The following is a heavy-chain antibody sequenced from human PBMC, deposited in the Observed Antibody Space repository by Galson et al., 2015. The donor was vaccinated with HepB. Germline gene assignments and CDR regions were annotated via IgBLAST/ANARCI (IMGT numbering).Heavy chain of an antibody. CDR3: ARSSGGGYDPYYFDY. Sequence: SVKVSCKASGYPFSVYYLHWVRQAPGQGPEWMGRINPNSGGTDYAQKFQGRVTMTRDTSTSAAYMELSSLSSDDTAVYYCARSSGGGYDPYYFDYWGQGTLVTVSS. CDR2: INPNSGGT. J-gene: IGHJ4*02. CDR1: GYPFSVYY. V-gene: IGHV1-2*06. D-gene: IGHD5-12*01.